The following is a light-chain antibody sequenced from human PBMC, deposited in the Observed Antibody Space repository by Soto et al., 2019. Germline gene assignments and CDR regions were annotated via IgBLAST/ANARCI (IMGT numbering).Light chain of an antibody. Sequence: TQEPGSLHGSQGERATLSCRASQSVSSFYLAWYQQKPGQAPRLLIFGSSSRATGIPDRFSGSGSGTVFTLTISSLEPEDSAVYYCQQQKSWPPITFGHGRRLAIK. CDR1: QSVSSFY. CDR3: QQQKSWPPIT. J-gene: IGKJ5*01. CDR2: GSS. V-gene: IGKV3-20*01.